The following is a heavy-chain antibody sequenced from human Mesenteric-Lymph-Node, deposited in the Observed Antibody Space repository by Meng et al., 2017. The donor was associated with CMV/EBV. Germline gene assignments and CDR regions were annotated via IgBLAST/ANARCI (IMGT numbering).Heavy chain of an antibody. Sequence: SLKISCAASGFTFDDYAMHWVRQAPGKGLEWVSGISWNSGSIGYADSVKGRFTISRDNAKNSLYLQMGSLRAEDMAVYYCAREAGAIDYWGQGTLVTVSS. CDR2: ISWNSGSI. D-gene: IGHD6-13*01. J-gene: IGHJ4*02. CDR1: GFTFDDYA. CDR3: AREAGAIDY. V-gene: IGHV3-9*03.